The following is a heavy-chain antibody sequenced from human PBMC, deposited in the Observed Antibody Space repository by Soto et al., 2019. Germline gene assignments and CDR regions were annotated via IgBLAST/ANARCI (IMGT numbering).Heavy chain of an antibody. D-gene: IGHD4-17*01. CDR3: GRGGTTVATIGDH. CDR1: TSTFSRDG. J-gene: IGHJ4*02. Sequence: EVLLVEAGGCVLQSGGSLRLSCAASTSTFSRDGMKWVRQAPVKGLEWISFISPSVVNIYYADSERGRFTISRDNAKNSRFLQMDTLRDGDTAGYYCGRGGTTVATIGDHWGQGTLVTVSS. V-gene: IGHV3-48*02. CDR2: ISPSVVNI.